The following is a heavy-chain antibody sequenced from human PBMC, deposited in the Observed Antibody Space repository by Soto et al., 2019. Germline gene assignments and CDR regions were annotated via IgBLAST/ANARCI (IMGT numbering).Heavy chain of an antibody. CDR2: IYYSGST. Sequence: SETLSLTCTVSGGSISSYYWSWIRQPPGKGLEWIGYIYYSGSTNYNPSLKSRVTILVDTSKNAFSLKLSSVTAADSAVYYCARSSGYYEYNWFDPWGQGNPGHRLL. V-gene: IGHV4-59*01. J-gene: IGHJ5*02. CDR3: ARSSGYYEYNWFDP. D-gene: IGHD3-22*01. CDR1: GGSISSYY.